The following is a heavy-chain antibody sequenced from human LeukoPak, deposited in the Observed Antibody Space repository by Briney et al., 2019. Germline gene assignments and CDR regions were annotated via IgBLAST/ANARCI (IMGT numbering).Heavy chain of an antibody. V-gene: IGHV3-64*01. CDR3: ARDYYDSSGYYYAFDY. J-gene: IGHJ4*02. CDR2: ISSNGGTT. CDR1: GFSFSSYA. D-gene: IGHD3-22*01. Sequence: GGSLRLSCAASGFSFSSYAMHWVRQAPGKGLEYVSTISSNGGTTYYANSVKGRFTISRDTSKNTLYLQMGSLRAEDTAVYYCARDYYDSSGYYYAFDYWGQGTLVTVSS.